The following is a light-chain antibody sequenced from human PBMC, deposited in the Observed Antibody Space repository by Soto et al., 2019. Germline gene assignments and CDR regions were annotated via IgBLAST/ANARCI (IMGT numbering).Light chain of an antibody. CDR3: QAWGTGGV. CDR1: SGHSSYA. Sequence: QSVLTQSPSASASLGASVKLTCNLSSGHSSYAIAWHQQQPEKGPRYLMKVNSDGSHTKGDGIPDRFSGSSSGADRYLTISSLHSDDEADYYCQAWGTGGVFGGGTKLTVL. V-gene: IGLV4-69*01. CDR2: VNSDGSH. J-gene: IGLJ3*02.